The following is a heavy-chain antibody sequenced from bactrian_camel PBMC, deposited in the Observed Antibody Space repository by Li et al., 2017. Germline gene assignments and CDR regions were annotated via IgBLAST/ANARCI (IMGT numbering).Heavy chain of an antibody. D-gene: IGHD4*01. V-gene: IGHV3S1*01. CDR3: AADLFAIATMVFSY. Sequence: HVQLVESGGGLVQPGGSLRLSCTASRDDVIRDCITWFFQAPGKGLEWVSNIDSFGSIAYYADSVKGRFTISRDNSKNMLYLQMNSLKPDDTAMYYCAADLFAIATMVFSYWGQGTQVTVS. J-gene: IGHJ4*01. CDR1: RDDVIRDC. CDR2: IDSFGSIA.